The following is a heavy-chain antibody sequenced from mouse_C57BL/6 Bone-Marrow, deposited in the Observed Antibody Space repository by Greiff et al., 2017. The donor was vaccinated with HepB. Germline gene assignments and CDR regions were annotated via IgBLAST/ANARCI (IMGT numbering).Heavy chain of an antibody. CDR2: SRNKANDYTT. Sequence: EVKVVESGGGLVQSGRSLRLSCATSGFTFSDFYMEWVRQAPGKGLEWIAASRNKANDYTTEYSASVKGRFIVSRDTSQSILYLQMNALRAEDSAIYYCARDGPGAMDYWGQGTSVTVSS. J-gene: IGHJ4*01. V-gene: IGHV7-1*01. CDR3: ARDGPGAMDY. CDR1: GFTFSDFY. D-gene: IGHD4-1*01.